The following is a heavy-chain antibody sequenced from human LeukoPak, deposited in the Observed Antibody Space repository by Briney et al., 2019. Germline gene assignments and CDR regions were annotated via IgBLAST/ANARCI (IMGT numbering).Heavy chain of an antibody. CDR1: GYTFTSNY. J-gene: IGHJ5*02. D-gene: IGHD3/OR15-3a*01. V-gene: IGHV1-2*02. CDR3: AREGGWGLGLNWFDP. CDR2: INPNSGGT. Sequence: ASVKVSCKAFGYTFTSNYMHWVRQAPGQGLEWMGWINPNSGGTNYAQKFQGRVTMTRDTSISTAYMELSRLRSDDTAVYYCAREGGWGLGLNWFDPWGQGTLVTVSS.